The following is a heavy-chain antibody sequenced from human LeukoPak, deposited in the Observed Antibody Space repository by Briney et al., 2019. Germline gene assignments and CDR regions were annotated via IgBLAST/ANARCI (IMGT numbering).Heavy chain of an antibody. D-gene: IGHD1/OR15-1a*01. Sequence: GGSLRLSCAASGFTVSSNFMSWVRQAPGKGLEWVSVIYSGGTTYYADSVKGRFTISRDNSKNTLSLQTNSLRAEDTAVYYCARDGYGNNYMDVWGKGTTVTASS. CDR2: IYSGGTT. CDR1: GFTVSSNF. V-gene: IGHV3-53*01. CDR3: ARDGYGNNYMDV. J-gene: IGHJ6*03.